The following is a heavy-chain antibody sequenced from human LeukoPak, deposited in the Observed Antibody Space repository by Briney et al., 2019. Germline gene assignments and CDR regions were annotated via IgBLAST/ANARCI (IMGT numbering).Heavy chain of an antibody. CDR1: GFTFSSYS. CDR2: ISSSSSYI. V-gene: IGHV3-21*04. Sequence: PGGSLRLSCAASGFTFSSYSMNWVRQAPGKGLEWVSSISSSSSYIYYADSVKGRFTISRDNAKNSLYLQMNSLRTEDTALYYCAKDGWSHYYYYMDVWGKGTTVTVSS. J-gene: IGHJ6*03. CDR3: AKDGWSHYYYYMDV. D-gene: IGHD6-19*01.